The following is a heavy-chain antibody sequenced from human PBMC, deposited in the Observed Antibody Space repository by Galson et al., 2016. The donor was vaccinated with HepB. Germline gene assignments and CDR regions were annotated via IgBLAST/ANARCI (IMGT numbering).Heavy chain of an antibody. Sequence: LRLSCAASGFTVSSNYMSWVRQAPGKGLEWVSIIYSGGDTYYADSVKGRFTISRDTLRNTLYVQMNSLRAEDTAVYYCARGNDHGTGAFGIWGQGTMVTVSS. V-gene: IGHV3-66*01. CDR1: GFTVSSNY. J-gene: IGHJ3*02. CDR3: ARGNDHGTGAFGI. D-gene: IGHD1-1*01. CDR2: IYSGGDT.